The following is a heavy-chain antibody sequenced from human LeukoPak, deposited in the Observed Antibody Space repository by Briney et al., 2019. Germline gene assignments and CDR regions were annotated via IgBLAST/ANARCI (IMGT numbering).Heavy chain of an antibody. CDR1: RGSVISCRYY. J-gene: IGHJ4*02. CDR2: IYYSGST. CDR3: ARVLWFGELPPRGAFDY. V-gene: IGHV4-61*01. Sequence: SEPRSLPCTVSRGSVISCRYYWSWIRQPPGKGRVGIGYIYYSGSTNYNPSLKRRVTISVDTSKNQFSLKLSSVTAADTAVYYCARVLWFGELPPRGAFDYWGQGTLVTVSS. D-gene: IGHD3-10*01.